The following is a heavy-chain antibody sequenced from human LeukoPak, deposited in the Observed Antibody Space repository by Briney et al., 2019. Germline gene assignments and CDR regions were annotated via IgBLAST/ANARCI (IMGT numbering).Heavy chain of an antibody. CDR1: GFTVSNNY. J-gene: IGHJ3*02. V-gene: IGHV3-66*01. CDR2: MYSVGST. Sequence: PGGSLRLSCAASGFTVSNNYMTWVRQPPGKGLEWVSVMYSVGSTYYADSVKGRFTISRDNSKNTLYLLMNSLRAEDTAVYYCARWDSSSWSFPDDAFDIWGQGTMVTVSS. D-gene: IGHD6-13*01. CDR3: ARWDSSSWSFPDDAFDI.